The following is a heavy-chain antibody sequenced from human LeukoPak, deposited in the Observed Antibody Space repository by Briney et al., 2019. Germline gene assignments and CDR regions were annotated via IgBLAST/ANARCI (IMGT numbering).Heavy chain of an antibody. CDR3: AKDQSSGTYFDY. CDR2: ISSSGGST. CDR1: GFTFSSYD. D-gene: IGHD1-26*01. V-gene: IGHV3-23*01. Sequence: GGSLRLSCAASGFTFSSYDMSWVRQAPGKGLEWVSAISSSGGSTYYADSVKGRFTISRDNSKSTLYLQMNSLRAEDTAVYYCAKDQSSGTYFDYWGQGTLVTVSS. J-gene: IGHJ4*02.